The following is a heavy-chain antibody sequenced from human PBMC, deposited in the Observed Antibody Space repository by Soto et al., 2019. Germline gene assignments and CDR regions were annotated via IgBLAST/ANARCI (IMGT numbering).Heavy chain of an antibody. CDR1: GFTFSDHY. CDR3: ARGLKSGTYSPHFDY. V-gene: IGHV3-72*01. Sequence: GGSLRLSCAASGFTFSDHYMDWVRQAPGKGLEWVGRIRDKAKSYITEYAASVKGRFTISRDDSKNLLYLQMNSLKTEDTAVYYCARGLKSGTYSPHFDYWGQGTLVTVSS. CDR2: IRDKAKSYIT. J-gene: IGHJ4*02. D-gene: IGHD1-26*01.